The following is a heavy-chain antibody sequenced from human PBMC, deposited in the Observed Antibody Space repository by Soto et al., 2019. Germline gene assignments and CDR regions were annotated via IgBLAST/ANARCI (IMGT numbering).Heavy chain of an antibody. CDR2: INPGNGNI. D-gene: IGHD3-9*01. V-gene: IGHV1-3*01. Sequence: ASVKVSCKAIGYSFTSHYMHWVRQAPGQGLEWMGRINPGNGNIRYSQKFQGRVTITRDTSASTAYMELSSLRSEDTAVYYCASSYVLRYFDWLSWFDPWGQGTLVTVSS. J-gene: IGHJ5*02. CDR3: ASSYVLRYFDWLSWFDP. CDR1: GYSFTSHY.